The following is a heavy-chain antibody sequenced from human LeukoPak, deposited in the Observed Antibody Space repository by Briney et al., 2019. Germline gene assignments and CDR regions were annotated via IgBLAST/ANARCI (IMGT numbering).Heavy chain of an antibody. CDR1: GFTLDDYG. Sequence: PGGCLRLSCSASGFTLDDYGMSWVPQAPAKGLESVSSINWNGGSAGYADSVKGRFTISRDNAKNSLYLQMSSLRAEDTALYYCARALDSSGFYPYSFDYWGQGTLVTVSS. V-gene: IGHV3-20*04. CDR2: INWNGGSA. CDR3: ARALDSSGFYPYSFDY. D-gene: IGHD3-22*01. J-gene: IGHJ4*02.